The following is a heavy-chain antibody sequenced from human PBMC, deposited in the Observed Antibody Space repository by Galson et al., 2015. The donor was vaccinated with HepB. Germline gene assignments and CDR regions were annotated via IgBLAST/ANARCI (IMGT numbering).Heavy chain of an antibody. J-gene: IGHJ4*02. CDR2: ISSSSSTI. CDR3: ARVVVGAMGRYYFDY. CDR1: GFTFSSHT. D-gene: IGHD1-26*01. Sequence: SLRLSCAASGFTFSSHTMNWVRQAPGKGLEWVSYISSSSSTIYYADSVKGRFTISRDNAKNSLYLQMNSLRAEDTAVYYCARVVVGAMGRYYFDYWGQGTLVTVSS. V-gene: IGHV3-48*01.